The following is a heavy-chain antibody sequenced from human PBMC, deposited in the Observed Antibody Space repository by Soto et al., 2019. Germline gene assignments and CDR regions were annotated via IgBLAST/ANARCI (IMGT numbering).Heavy chain of an antibody. V-gene: IGHV1-2*04. CDR1: GYTFTGYY. J-gene: IGHJ4*02. CDR2: INPNSGGT. Sequence: ASVKVSCKASGYTFTGYYMHWVRQAPGQGLEWMGWINPNSGGTNYAQKFQGWVTMTRDTPISTVYLELSRLRSDDTAVYYCARESHTVTPDYWGQGTLVTVSS. CDR3: ARESHTVTPDY. D-gene: IGHD4-4*01.